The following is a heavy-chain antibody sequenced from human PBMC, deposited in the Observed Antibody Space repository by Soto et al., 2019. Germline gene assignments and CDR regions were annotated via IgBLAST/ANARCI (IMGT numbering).Heavy chain of an antibody. CDR2: INPSGGST. V-gene: IGHV1-46*01. CDR3: GGSAYSSSRFDH. Sequence: QVQLVQSGAEVKKPGASVKVSCKVSRYTFTSYYMHWGRQAPGQGLEWMGIINPSGGSTSYAQKSQGRVTMTRNNATSTVYMELSSLRSEGKAEYYCGGSAYSSSRFDHWGQGTLGTGFS. D-gene: IGHD6-13*01. J-gene: IGHJ4*02. CDR1: RYTFTSYY.